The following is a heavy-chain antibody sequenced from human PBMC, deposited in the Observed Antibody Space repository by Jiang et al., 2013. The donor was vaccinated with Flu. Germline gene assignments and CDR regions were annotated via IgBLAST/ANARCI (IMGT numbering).Heavy chain of an antibody. V-gene: IGHV1-69*01. D-gene: IGHD5-18*01. CDR3: ARGRRGYSYGPDY. CDR2: IIPIFGTA. Sequence: FSSYAISWVRQAPGQGLEWMGGIIPIFGTANYAQKFQGRVTITADESTSTAYMELSSLRSEDTAVYYCARGRRGYSYGPDYWGQGTLVTVSS. J-gene: IGHJ4*02. CDR1: FSSYA.